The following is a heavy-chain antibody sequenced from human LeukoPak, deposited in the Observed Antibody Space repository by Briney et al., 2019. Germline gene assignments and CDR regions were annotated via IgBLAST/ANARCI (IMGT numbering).Heavy chain of an antibody. CDR1: GFTFSSYA. Sequence: PGGSLRLSCAASGFTFSSYAMNWVRQAPGKGLEWVSAISGSGGSTYYADSVKGRFTISRDNSKNTLYLQMNSLRAEDTAVYYCAKFYDFWSGYLDYWGQGTLVTVSS. D-gene: IGHD3-3*01. CDR2: ISGSGGST. J-gene: IGHJ4*02. V-gene: IGHV3-23*01. CDR3: AKFYDFWSGYLDY.